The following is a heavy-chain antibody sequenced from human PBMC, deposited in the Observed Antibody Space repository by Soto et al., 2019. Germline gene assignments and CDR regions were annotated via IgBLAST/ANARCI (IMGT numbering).Heavy chain of an antibody. CDR2: IIPIFGTA. CDR3: ARGSYYYDSSGYLGDAFDI. J-gene: IGHJ3*02. D-gene: IGHD3-22*01. CDR1: GGTFSSYA. Sequence: SVKVSCKASGGTFSSYAISWVRQAPGQGLEWMGGIIPIFGTANYAQKFQGRVTITADESTSTAYMELSSLRSEDTAVYYCARGSYYYDSSGYLGDAFDIWGHGTMVTV. V-gene: IGHV1-69*13.